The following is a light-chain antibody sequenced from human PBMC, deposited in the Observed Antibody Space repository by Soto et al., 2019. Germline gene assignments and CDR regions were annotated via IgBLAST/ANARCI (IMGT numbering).Light chain of an antibody. CDR1: QSVSSSF. CDR2: GAS. CDR3: QQYDNSPWA. V-gene: IGKV3-20*01. Sequence: EIVLTQSPGTLSLSPGERATLSCRASQSVSSSFLAWYQQKPGQAPRLLIYGASSRATGIPDRFSGSGSGTDFTLTISRLEPEYFAEYYCQQYDNSPWAFGQGTKVEIK. J-gene: IGKJ1*01.